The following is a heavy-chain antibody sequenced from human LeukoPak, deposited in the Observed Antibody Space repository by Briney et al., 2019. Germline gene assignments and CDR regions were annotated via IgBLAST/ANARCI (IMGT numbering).Heavy chain of an antibody. CDR3: AGAYGTYLHFDY. Sequence: SQTLSLTCAISGDSVSSNSAAWNWIRQSPSRGLEWLGRTYYRSKRYNEYAVSVKSRLSITPDTSKNHFSLQLNFVTPEDTATYYCAGAYGTYLHFDYWGQGSLVTVSS. D-gene: IGHD4-17*01. V-gene: IGHV6-1*01. J-gene: IGHJ4*02. CDR2: TYYRSKRYN. CDR1: GDSVSSNSAA.